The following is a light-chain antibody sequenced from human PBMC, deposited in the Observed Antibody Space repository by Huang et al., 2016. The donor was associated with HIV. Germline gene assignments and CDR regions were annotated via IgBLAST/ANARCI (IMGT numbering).Light chain of an antibody. J-gene: IGKJ1*01. V-gene: IGKV3-15*01. CDR2: GAS. Sequence: ELVLTQSPATLSVSPGERATLSCRASQSVDINLAWYQQKVGQPPRLLVYGASTRETGITTRFSGSGSGTEFNLTISSLQSEEFAVYYCQQYNPWPPWTFGQGTRVEIK. CDR3: QQYNPWPPWT. CDR1: QSVDIN.